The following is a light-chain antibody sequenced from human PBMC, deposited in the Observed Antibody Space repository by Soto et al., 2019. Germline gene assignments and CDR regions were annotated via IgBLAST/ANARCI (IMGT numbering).Light chain of an antibody. V-gene: IGKV1-39*01. CDR1: QNIRNY. Sequence: DIQMTQSPSSLSSSVRDIFTIRGRASQNIRNYLNWYQQKPGRAPKILIYAASSLQSGVPSRFSGGGSGTDFTLTITSLQPEDFATYYCQQSYSSPWTFGQGTKVDI. CDR3: QQSYSSPWT. CDR2: AAS. J-gene: IGKJ1*01.